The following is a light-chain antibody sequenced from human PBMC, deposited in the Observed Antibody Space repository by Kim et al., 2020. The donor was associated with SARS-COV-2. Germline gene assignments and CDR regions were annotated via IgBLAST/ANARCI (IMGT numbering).Light chain of an antibody. J-gene: IGLJ3*02. CDR3: NSRDRNGNHGV. Sequence: SSELTQDPAVSVALGQTVRLTCQGDSLRNYFASWYQQKPGQAPVLVMYNRNNRPSGIPDRFSGSRSGNTASLTNTGAQAEDEADYYCNSRDRNGNHGVFGGGTQLTVL. CDR1: SLRNYF. V-gene: IGLV3-19*01. CDR2: NRN.